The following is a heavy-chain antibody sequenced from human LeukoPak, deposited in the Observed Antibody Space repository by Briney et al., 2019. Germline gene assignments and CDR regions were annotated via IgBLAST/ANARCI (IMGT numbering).Heavy chain of an antibody. CDR2: ISTTSNYI. J-gene: IGHJ4*02. CDR1: GFTFSSYN. V-gene: IGHV3-21*01. Sequence: GGSLRLSCAAPGFTFSSYNMNWVRQAPGRGLEWVSSISTTSNYIYYADSVKGRFTISRDNAKNSLYLQMNSLRAEDTAVYYCARVHSGSPHWGQGTLVTVSS. D-gene: IGHD1-26*01. CDR3: ARVHSGSPH.